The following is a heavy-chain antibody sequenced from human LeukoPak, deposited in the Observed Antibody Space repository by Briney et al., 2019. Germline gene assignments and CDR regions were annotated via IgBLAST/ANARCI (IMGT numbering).Heavy chain of an antibody. Sequence: GGSLRLSCAASGFTFSNAWMSWVRQAPGKGLEWVGRIKSKTDGGTTDYAAPVKGRFTISRDDSKNTLYLQMNSLKTEDTAVYYCTTGYYDILTGYYRLGSFDYWGQGTLVTVSS. CDR2: IKSKTDGGTT. V-gene: IGHV3-15*01. D-gene: IGHD3-9*01. CDR1: GFTFSNAW. J-gene: IGHJ4*02. CDR3: TTGYYDILTGYYRLGSFDY.